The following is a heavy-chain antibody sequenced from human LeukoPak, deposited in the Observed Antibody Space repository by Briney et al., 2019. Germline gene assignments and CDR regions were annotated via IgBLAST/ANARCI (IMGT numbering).Heavy chain of an antibody. D-gene: IGHD1-26*01. Sequence: GGSLRLSCAASGFNFSTYWMSWVRQAPGKGLEWVANIKQDGSEKHYVESVKGRFTISRENAKNSLYLQMNSLRAEDTAVYYCASGSYYWNLYYWGQGTLVTVSS. CDR1: GFNFSTYW. V-gene: IGHV3-7*01. CDR2: IKQDGSEK. J-gene: IGHJ4*02. CDR3: ASGSYYWNLYY.